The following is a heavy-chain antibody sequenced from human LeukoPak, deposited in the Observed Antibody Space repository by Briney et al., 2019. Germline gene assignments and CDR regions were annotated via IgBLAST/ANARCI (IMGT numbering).Heavy chain of an antibody. V-gene: IGHV6-1*01. CDR3: ARSPCDSSGYPFYYFDY. CDR2: TYYRSKWYN. Sequence: SQTLSLTCAISGDSVSSNTAAWNWIRQSPSGGLEWLGRTYYRSKWYNDYALSVKSRIAINPDTSKNQFSLQLNSVTPEDTAVYYCARSPCDSSGYPFYYFDYWGQGTLVTVSS. D-gene: IGHD3-22*01. CDR1: GDSVSSNTAA. J-gene: IGHJ4*02.